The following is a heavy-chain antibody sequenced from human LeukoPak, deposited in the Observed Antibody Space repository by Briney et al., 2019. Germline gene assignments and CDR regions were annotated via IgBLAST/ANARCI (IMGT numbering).Heavy chain of an antibody. CDR3: TIGPFCGVDCYAVDY. D-gene: IGHD2-21*02. J-gene: IGHJ4*02. CDR1: GGMFSTYA. V-gene: IGHV1-69*13. CDR2: IIPISTTA. Sequence: SVKVSCKASGGMFSTYAISWVRQAAGQGPEWRGGIIPISTTANYAQKFQGRVTITSDEFTRTAYMEVYSLKCEDTAVYYCTIGPFCGVDCYAVDYWGQGTLVTVSS.